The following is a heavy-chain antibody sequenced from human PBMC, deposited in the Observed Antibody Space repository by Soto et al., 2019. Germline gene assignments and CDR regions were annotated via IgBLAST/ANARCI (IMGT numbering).Heavy chain of an antibody. CDR3: AREPAGSGYYSLPYYYGMDV. CDR2: IYYSGST. CDR1: GGSIGSGDYY. V-gene: IGHV4-30-4*01. J-gene: IGHJ6*02. Sequence: PSETLSLTCTVSGGSIGSGDYYWSWIRQPPGKGLEWIGYIYYSGSTYYNPSLKSRVTISVDTSKNQFSLKLSSVTAADTAVYYCAREPAGSGYYSLPYYYGMDVWGQGATVTVSS. D-gene: IGHD3-3*01.